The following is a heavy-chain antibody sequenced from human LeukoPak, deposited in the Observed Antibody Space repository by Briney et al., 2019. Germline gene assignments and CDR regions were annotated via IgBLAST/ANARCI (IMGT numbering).Heavy chain of an antibody. D-gene: IGHD4-17*01. Sequence: SETLSLTFTVSGGSISTFYWSWIRQSPGKGLEWIGYIHYSGSTNYNPSLKSRVTISVDTSKNQFSLRLSSVTAADTAVYYCARRSGDPRFFDLWGRGTLVTVSS. J-gene: IGHJ2*01. V-gene: IGHV4-59*08. CDR2: IHYSGST. CDR1: GGSISTFY. CDR3: ARRSGDPRFFDL.